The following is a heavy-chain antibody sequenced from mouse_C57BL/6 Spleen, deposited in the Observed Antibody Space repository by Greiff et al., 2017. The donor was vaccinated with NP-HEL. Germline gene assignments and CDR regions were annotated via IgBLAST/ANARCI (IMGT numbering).Heavy chain of an antibody. D-gene: IGHD2-4*01. Sequence: VQLQQSGPGMVKPSQSLSLTCTVTGYSITSGYDWHWIRKFPGNKLEYMGYISYSGSTYYNPSLKSRISITRDTSKNQYYLQLNSVTTEDTATYYCARWSPYNDYDGYAMDYWGQGTSVTVSS. CDR1: GYSITSGYD. CDR3: ARWSPYNDYDGYAMDY. V-gene: IGHV3-8*01. CDR2: ISYSGST. J-gene: IGHJ4*01.